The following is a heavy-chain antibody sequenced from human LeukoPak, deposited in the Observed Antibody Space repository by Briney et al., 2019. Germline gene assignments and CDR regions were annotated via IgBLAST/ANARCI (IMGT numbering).Heavy chain of an antibody. D-gene: IGHD3-16*01. Sequence: SETLSLTCAVSGGSLGNHFWSWIRQPPGKGLEWLGEINHSGNTDYNPSLKSRVTISVDASKKQFSLRLNSVTAADTAVFYCARGGGGFDYWGQGTLVTVSS. CDR3: ARGGGGFDY. J-gene: IGHJ4*02. V-gene: IGHV4-34*01. CDR1: GGSLGNHF. CDR2: INHSGNT.